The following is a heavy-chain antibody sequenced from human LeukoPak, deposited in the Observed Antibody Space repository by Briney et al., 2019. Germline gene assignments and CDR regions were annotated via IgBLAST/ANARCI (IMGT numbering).Heavy chain of an antibody. CDR2: IWYDGSNK. CDR3: ARERKDYDFWSGYYSGMDV. V-gene: IGHV3-33*01. J-gene: IGHJ6*02. CDR1: GFTFSSYG. D-gene: IGHD3-3*01. Sequence: GGSLRLSCAASGFTFSSYGMHWVRQAPGKGLEWVAVIWYDGSNKYYADSVKGRFTISRDNSKNTLYLQMNSLRAEDTAVYYCARERKDYDFWSGYYSGMDVWGQGTTVTVSS.